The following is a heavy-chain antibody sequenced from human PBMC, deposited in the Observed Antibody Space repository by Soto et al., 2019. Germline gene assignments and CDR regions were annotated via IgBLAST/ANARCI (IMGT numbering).Heavy chain of an antibody. Sequence: AASVKVSRKASGGTFISYAISWVRQAPGQGLEWMGGIIPIFGTANYAQKFQGRVTITAHESTSTAYMELSSLRSEDTAVYYCARSRGLYGSGSYPRDAFDIWGQGTMVTVSS. V-gene: IGHV1-69*13. J-gene: IGHJ3*02. CDR2: IIPIFGTA. CDR1: GGTFISYA. D-gene: IGHD3-10*01. CDR3: ARSRGLYGSGSYPRDAFDI.